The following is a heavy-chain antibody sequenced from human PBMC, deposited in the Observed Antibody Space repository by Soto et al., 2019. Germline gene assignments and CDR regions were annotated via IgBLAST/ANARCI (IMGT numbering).Heavy chain of an antibody. CDR3: AREIFWSGPNTPIMDV. CDR2: INPNSGGT. CDR1: GYTFTGYY. J-gene: IGHJ6*02. Sequence: GASVKVSCKASGYTFTGYYMHWVRQAPGQGLEWMGWINPNSGGTNYAQKFQGWVTMTRDTSISTAYMELSRLRSDDTAVYYCAREIFWSGPNTPIMDVWGQVTTFTVSS. V-gene: IGHV1-2*04. D-gene: IGHD3-3*01.